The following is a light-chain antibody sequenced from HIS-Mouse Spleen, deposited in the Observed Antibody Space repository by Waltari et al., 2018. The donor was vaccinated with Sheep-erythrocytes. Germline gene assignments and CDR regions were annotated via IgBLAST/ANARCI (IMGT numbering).Light chain of an antibody. Sequence: SYELTQSPSVSVSPGQTASITCSGDTLGDKYACWYQQKPGQSPVLVIYQDSKRPSGIPERFSGSNSGNTATLTISGTQAMDEADYYCQAWDSSTAWVFGGGTKLTVL. CDR3: QAWDSSTAWV. CDR1: TLGDKY. CDR2: QDS. V-gene: IGLV3-1*01. J-gene: IGLJ3*02.